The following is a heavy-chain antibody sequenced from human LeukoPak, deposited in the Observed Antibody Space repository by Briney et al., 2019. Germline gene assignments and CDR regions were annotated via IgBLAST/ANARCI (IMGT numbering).Heavy chain of an antibody. CDR1: GYTFTSYY. CDR2: INPSGGST. CDR3: ARDGVCGSSTSCYGFDY. Sequence: GASVKVSCKASGYTFTSYYMHWVRQAPGQGLEWMGIINPSGGSTSYAQKFQGRVTMTRDTSTSTVYMELRSLRSEDTGVYYCARDGVCGSSTSCYGFDYWGQGTLVTVSS. J-gene: IGHJ4*02. D-gene: IGHD2-2*01. V-gene: IGHV1-46*01.